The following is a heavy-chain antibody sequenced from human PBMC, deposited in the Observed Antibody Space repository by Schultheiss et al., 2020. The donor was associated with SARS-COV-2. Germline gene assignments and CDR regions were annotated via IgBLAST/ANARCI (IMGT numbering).Heavy chain of an antibody. CDR3: ARDAYYDSSGYYTGLADV. D-gene: IGHD3-22*01. CDR1: GGSFSGYY. J-gene: IGHJ6*04. V-gene: IGHV4-34*01. Sequence: SETLSLTCAVYGGSFSGYYWSWIRQPPGKGLEWIGEINHSGSTNYNPSLKSRVTISVDTSKNQFSLKLSSVTAADTAVYYCARDAYYDSSGYYTGLADVWGKGTTVTVSS. CDR2: INHSGST.